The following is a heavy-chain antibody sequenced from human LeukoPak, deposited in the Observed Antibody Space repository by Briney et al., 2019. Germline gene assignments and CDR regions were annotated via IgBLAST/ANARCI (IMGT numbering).Heavy chain of an antibody. Sequence: PSETLSLTCTVSGGSISSYYWSWIRQPPGKGLEWIGDIYYSGSTNYNPSLKSRVTTSIDTSKNQFSLKLSSVTAADTAVYYCARRDCSSGFYFFDYWGQGTLVTVSS. CDR1: GGSISSYY. D-gene: IGHD3-22*01. CDR2: IYYSGST. V-gene: IGHV4-59*12. CDR3: ARRDCSSGFYFFDY. J-gene: IGHJ4*02.